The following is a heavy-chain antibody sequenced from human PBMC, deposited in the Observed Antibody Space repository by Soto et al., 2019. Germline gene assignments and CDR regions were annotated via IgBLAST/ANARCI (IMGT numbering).Heavy chain of an antibody. D-gene: IGHD5-18*01. CDR3: VRGGGGYGNGTIDY. CDR1: GGSISNYY. V-gene: IGHV4-59*01. Sequence: KAAETLSLTCTVSGGSISNYYWSGVRQSPGKGLEWIGYISYIGTTNYNPSLKSRVTISLDTSKNQFSLKLRSVTAADTAVYYCVRGGGGYGNGTIDYWGQGTLVTVSS. J-gene: IGHJ4*02. CDR2: ISYIGTT.